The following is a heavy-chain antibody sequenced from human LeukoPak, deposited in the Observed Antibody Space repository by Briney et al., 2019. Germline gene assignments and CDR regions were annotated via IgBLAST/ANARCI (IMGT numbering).Heavy chain of an antibody. D-gene: IGHD6-13*01. CDR1: GFTFTSSA. V-gene: IGHV1-58*01. J-gene: IGHJ5*02. CDR2: IVVGSGNT. Sequence: SVKVSCKASGFTFTSSAVQWVRQARGQRLEWIGWIVVGSGNTNYAQKFQERVTITRDMSTSTAYMELSSLRSEDTAVYYCAREEYSSSWYRTLVYNWFDPWGQGTLVTVSS. CDR3: AREEYSSSWYRTLVYNWFDP.